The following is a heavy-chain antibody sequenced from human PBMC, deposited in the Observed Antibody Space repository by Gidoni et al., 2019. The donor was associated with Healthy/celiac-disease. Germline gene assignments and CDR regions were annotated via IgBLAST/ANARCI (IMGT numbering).Heavy chain of an antibody. CDR2: ISGSGGST. Sequence: EVQLLESGGGLVQPGGSLRLSGAASGFTFRSYAISWVRQAPGKGLEWVSAISGSGGSTYYADSVKGRFTISRDNSKNTLYLQMNSLRAEDTAVYYCAKDVLDYYDSSGYEDAWGQGTLVTVSS. D-gene: IGHD3-22*01. V-gene: IGHV3-23*01. CDR1: GFTFRSYA. CDR3: AKDVLDYYDSSGYEDA. J-gene: IGHJ4*02.